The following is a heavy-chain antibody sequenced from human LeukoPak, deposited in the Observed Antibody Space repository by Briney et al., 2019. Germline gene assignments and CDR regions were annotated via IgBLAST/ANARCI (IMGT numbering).Heavy chain of an antibody. CDR1: GFTFSNYG. V-gene: IGHV3-7*01. Sequence: GGSLRLSCAASGFTFSNYGMHWVCQAPGKGLEWVANIKQDGSEKYYVDSVKGRFTISRDNAKNSLYLQMNSLRAEDTAVYYCARDDCSSISCYHNWFDPWGQGTLVTVSS. CDR2: IKQDGSEK. CDR3: ARDDCSSISCYHNWFDP. D-gene: IGHD2-2*01. J-gene: IGHJ5*02.